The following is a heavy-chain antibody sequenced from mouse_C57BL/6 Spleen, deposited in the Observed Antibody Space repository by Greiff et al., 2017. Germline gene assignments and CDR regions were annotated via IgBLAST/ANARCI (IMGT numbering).Heavy chain of an antibody. V-gene: IGHV2-3*01. CDR3: AKGRDYGSSYDAMDY. Sequence: QVHVKQSGPGLVAPSQSLSITCTVSGFSLTSYGVSWVRQPPGKGLEWLGVIWGDGSTNYHSALISRLCISKDNSKSQVFLKLNSLQTDDTATYYCAKGRDYGSSYDAMDYWGQGTSVTVSS. CDR2: IWGDGST. D-gene: IGHD1-1*01. CDR1: GFSLTSYG. J-gene: IGHJ4*01.